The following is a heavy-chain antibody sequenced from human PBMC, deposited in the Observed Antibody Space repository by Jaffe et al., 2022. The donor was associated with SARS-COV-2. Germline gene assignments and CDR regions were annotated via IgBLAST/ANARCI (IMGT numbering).Heavy chain of an antibody. CDR1: GDSIKNKNYY. CDR2: IYYTGTT. D-gene: IGHD1-1*01. V-gene: IGHV4-39*01. CDR3: VRRGTSGISSAFFDF. Sequence: LQLQESGPGLVKPSETLSLTCIVSGDSIKNKNYYWGWIRQPPGKGLEWIGSIYYTGTTYDNASLRSRVTLSVDTSKNQVSLKLTSVTAADTAIYYCVRRGTSGISSAFFDFWGQGTLVAVSS. J-gene: IGHJ4*02.